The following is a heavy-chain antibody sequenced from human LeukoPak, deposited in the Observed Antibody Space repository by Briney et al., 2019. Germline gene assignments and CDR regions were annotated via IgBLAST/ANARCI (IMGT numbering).Heavy chain of an antibody. V-gene: IGHV4-59*01. D-gene: IGHD3-9*01. CDR3: ARALDYDILTGYYKPYWYFDL. Sequence: SETLSLTCTVSGGSISSYYWTWIRQPPGKGLEWIGYIYSSGSTNYNASLKSRVTISVDTSKNQFSLKLSSVTAADTAVYYCARALDYDILTGYYKPYWYFDLWGRGTLVTVSS. J-gene: IGHJ2*01. CDR1: GGSISSYY. CDR2: IYSSGST.